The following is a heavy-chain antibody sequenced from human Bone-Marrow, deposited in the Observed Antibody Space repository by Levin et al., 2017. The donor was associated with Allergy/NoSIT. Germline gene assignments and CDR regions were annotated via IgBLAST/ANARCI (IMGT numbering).Heavy chain of an antibody. J-gene: IGHJ4*02. CDR1: GFTFSSYG. Sequence: GESLKISCAASGFTFSSYGMHWVRQAPGKGLEWVAVISYDGSNKYYADSVKGRFTISRDNSKNTLYLQMNSLRAEDTAVYYCAKGWGYCTNGVCYDYWGQGTLVTVSS. V-gene: IGHV3-30*18. CDR2: ISYDGSNK. D-gene: IGHD2-8*01. CDR3: AKGWGYCTNGVCYDY.